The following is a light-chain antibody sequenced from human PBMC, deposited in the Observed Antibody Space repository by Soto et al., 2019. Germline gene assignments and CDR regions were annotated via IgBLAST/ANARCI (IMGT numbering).Light chain of an antibody. CDR3: EQSHSVRWT. Sequence: DIQMTQSPSSLSASVGDRVTITCRASQSISHYLNWYQHESGKAPKVLIYHTSSLQSGVPSRFSGSGSGTDFTLTISSLEPEDFDTYYCEQSHSVRWTLGQGTKVDSK. J-gene: IGKJ1*01. CDR2: HTS. V-gene: IGKV1-39*01. CDR1: QSISHY.